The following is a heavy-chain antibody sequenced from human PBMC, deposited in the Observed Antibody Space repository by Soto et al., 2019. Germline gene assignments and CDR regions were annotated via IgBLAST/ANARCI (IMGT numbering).Heavy chain of an antibody. D-gene: IGHD2-2*01. CDR1: GYTFTNYG. V-gene: IGHV1-18*01. J-gene: IGHJ6*02. Sequence: ASVKVSCKASGYTFTNYGISWVRQAPGQGLEWMGWISAYNGNRNYVQKLQGRVTMTTDTSTSTAYMELRSLRSDDTAVYYCARLYCISTSCYLGMDVWGQGTTVTVSS. CDR2: ISAYNGNR. CDR3: ARLYCISTSCYLGMDV.